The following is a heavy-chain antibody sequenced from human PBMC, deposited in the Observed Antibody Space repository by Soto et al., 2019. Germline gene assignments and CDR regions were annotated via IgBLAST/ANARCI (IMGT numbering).Heavy chain of an antibody. CDR3: VKSDFWSGYYTGYYYYGMDV. J-gene: IGHJ6*02. V-gene: IGHV3-64D*08. CDR2: ISSNGGST. CDR1: GFTFSSYA. D-gene: IGHD3-3*01. Sequence: PGGSLRLSCSASGFTFSSYAMHWVRQAPGKGLEYVSAISSNGGSTYYADSVKGRFTISRDNSKNTLFFQMSSLRAEDTAVYYCVKSDFWSGYYTGYYYYGMDVWGQGTTVTVSS.